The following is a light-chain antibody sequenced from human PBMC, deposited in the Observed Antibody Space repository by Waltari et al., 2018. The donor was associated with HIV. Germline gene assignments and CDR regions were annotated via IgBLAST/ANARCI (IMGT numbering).Light chain of an antibody. CDR3: QQYHTDPS. V-gene: IGKV1-5*03. CDR2: RAS. Sequence: DSHMTQSPSPLSALVWDTVFITCRASQPISNWLAWYQQKPGKAPKLLIHRASILESGVSSRFSGSGSGTEFTLIIDTLQVDDFATYYCQQYHTDPSFGQGTRLEFK. J-gene: IGKJ5*01. CDR1: QPISNW.